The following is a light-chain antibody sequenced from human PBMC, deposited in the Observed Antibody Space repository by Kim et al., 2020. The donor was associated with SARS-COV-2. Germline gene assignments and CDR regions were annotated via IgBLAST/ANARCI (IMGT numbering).Light chain of an antibody. CDR1: QSLVYSDGSTY. Sequence: PASISCWSSQSLVYSDGSTYLNWFQQRPGQSPRRLNCKVSNQDSGVPDRFRGSGSGTDFTLKISRVEAEDVGVYYYMEPLQTPRTFGQGTKVDI. CDR2: KVS. V-gene: IGKV2-30*01. J-gene: IGKJ1*01. CDR3: MEPLQTPRT.